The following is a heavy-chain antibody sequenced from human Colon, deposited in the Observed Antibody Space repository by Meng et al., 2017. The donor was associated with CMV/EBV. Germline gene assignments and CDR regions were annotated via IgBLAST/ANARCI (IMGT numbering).Heavy chain of an antibody. Sequence: ASVKVSCKTSGYPFTIHYIHWVRQAPGRGLEWMGWMNPNSGDTNYAQKFQDRVEMTRDTTVNTAYLDLTSLRSADTAMYYCARGGFWLGYYSWFDPWGQGTLVTVSS. CDR1: GYPFTIHY. V-gene: IGHV1-2*02. CDR3: ARGGFWLGYYSWFDP. D-gene: IGHD3-3*01. CDR2: MNPNSGDT. J-gene: IGHJ5*02.